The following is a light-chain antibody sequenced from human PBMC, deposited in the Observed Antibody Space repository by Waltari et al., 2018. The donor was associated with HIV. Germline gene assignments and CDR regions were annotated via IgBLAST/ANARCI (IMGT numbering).Light chain of an antibody. CDR1: SSDVGGYNY. CDR2: DVN. J-gene: IGLJ2*01. V-gene: IGLV2-8*01. Sequence: QSALTQPPSASGSPGQSVTISCPGTSSDVGGYNYVSWYQPHPSKAPKLMIYDVNKRPSGVPDRFSGSKSGNKASLTVSGLQAEDEADYYCSSFAGSRTHVVLGGGTKLTVL. CDR3: SSFAGSRTHVV.